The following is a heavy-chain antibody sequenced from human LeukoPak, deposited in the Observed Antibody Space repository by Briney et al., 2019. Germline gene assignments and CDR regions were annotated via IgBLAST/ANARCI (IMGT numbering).Heavy chain of an antibody. D-gene: IGHD3-16*01. CDR3: AKVSLGGYGAFDI. CDR1: GFTFSSYG. J-gene: IGHJ3*02. Sequence: GGSLRLSCAASGFTFSSYGMSWVRQAPGKGLEWVSAISGSGGSTYYADSVKGRFTISRDNSKNTLYLQMNSLRAEDTAVYYCAKVSLGGYGAFDIWGQGTMVTVSS. V-gene: IGHV3-23*01. CDR2: ISGSGGST.